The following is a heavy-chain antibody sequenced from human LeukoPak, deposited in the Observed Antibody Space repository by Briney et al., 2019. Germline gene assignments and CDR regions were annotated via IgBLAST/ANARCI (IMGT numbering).Heavy chain of an antibody. CDR2: IYYSGST. V-gene: IGHV4-39*07. Sequence: SETLSLTCTVSGGSISSSDYYWGWIRQPPGKGLEWIGSIYYSGSTYYNPSLKSRVTISVDTSKNQFSLKLSSVTAADTAVYYCARDRPGGSSFDYWGQGTLVTVSS. J-gene: IGHJ4*02. D-gene: IGHD3-16*01. CDR3: ARDRPGGSSFDY. CDR1: GGSISSSDYY.